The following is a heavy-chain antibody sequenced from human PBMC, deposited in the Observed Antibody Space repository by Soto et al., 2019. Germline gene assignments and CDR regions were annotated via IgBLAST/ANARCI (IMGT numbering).Heavy chain of an antibody. CDR3: AKNSGGSCYTSSAS. CDR1: GFTFSSYA. CDR2: ICGSGGST. D-gene: IGHD2-15*01. V-gene: IGHV3-23*01. Sequence: PGGSLRLSCAASGFTFSSYAMNWVRQATGKGLEWVSTICGSGGSTFYADSVKGRFTISRDNSKDTLYLQMNSLRAEDTAIYYCAKNSGGSCYTSSASWGLGTLVTVSS. J-gene: IGHJ5*02.